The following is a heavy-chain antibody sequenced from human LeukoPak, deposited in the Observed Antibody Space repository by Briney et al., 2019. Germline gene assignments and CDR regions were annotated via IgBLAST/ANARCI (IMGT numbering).Heavy chain of an antibody. CDR2: ISSSSSYI. V-gene: IGHV3-21*01. CDR3: ARDLAGATTY. J-gene: IGHJ4*02. D-gene: IGHD1-26*01. Sequence: SGGSLRLSCAASGFTFSSYSMNWVRQAPGKGLEWVSSISSSSSYIYYADSVKGRFTISRDNAKNSLYLQMNSLRAEDTAVYYCARDLAGATTYWGQGTLVTVSS. CDR1: GFTFSSYS.